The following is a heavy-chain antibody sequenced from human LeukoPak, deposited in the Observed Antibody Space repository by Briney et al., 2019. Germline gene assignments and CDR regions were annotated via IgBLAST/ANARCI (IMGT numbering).Heavy chain of an antibody. J-gene: IGHJ4*02. V-gene: IGHV3-23*01. D-gene: IGHD3-9*01. CDR1: GFTFSSYG. CDR3: AKDGDDILTGYYFDY. Sequence: GGSLRLSCAASGFTFSSYGVSWVRQAPGKGLECVSAISVSRGSTYYADSVKGRFTTSRDNSKNTLYLQMNSLRAEDTAVYYCAKDGDDILTGYYFDYWGQGTLVTVSS. CDR2: ISVSRGST.